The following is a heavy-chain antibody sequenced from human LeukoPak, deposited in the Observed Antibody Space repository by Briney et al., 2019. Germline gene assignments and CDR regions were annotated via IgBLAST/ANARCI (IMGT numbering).Heavy chain of an antibody. Sequence: APVKVSCKASGYTFTSYDINWVRQATGQGLEWMGWMNPNSGNTGYAQKFQGRVTMTRNTSISTAYMELSSLRSEDTAVYYCARDSSGWYHWFDPWGQGTLVTVSS. CDR1: GYTFTSYD. V-gene: IGHV1-8*01. D-gene: IGHD6-19*01. CDR3: ARDSSGWYHWFDP. J-gene: IGHJ5*02. CDR2: MNPNSGNT.